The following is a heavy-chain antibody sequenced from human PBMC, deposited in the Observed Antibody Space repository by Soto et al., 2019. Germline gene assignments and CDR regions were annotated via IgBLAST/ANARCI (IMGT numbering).Heavy chain of an antibody. CDR2: IYYTGNT. CDR1: GGSISPSY. Sequence: QVRLQESGPGLVKPSETLSLTCTVSGGSISPSYWNWVRQPPGKRPEWIGCIYYTGNTHYNPSLKSRVTISRDTSKNQFSLKLTSVTAADTAMYFCAAGLDHNKVGYWGQGTLVTVSS. V-gene: IGHV4-59*01. J-gene: IGHJ4*02. CDR3: AAGLDHNKVGY. D-gene: IGHD2-2*03.